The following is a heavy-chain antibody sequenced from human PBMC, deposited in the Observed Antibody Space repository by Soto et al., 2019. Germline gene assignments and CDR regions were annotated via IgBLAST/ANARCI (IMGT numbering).Heavy chain of an antibody. J-gene: IGHJ5*02. CDR2: IFYTGIT. Sequence: QVQLQESGPGLVKPSETLSLTCIVSGASISGSRYYWGWIRQPPGKGLEWIGSIFYTGITTYIPSLXXXVXXSLDTSKNQFSLKLSSLTAADTAVYWCARHRGGGGYYYPASWGQGALVTVSS. D-gene: IGHD3-22*01. CDR1: GASISGSRYY. V-gene: IGHV4-39*01. CDR3: ARHRGGGGYYYPAS.